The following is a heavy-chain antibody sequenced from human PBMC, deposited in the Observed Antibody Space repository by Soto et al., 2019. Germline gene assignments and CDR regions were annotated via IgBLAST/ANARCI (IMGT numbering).Heavy chain of an antibody. CDR3: ARAVYSSSSGRRYFDY. J-gene: IGHJ4*02. Sequence: QVQLVQSGAEVKKPGASVKVSCKASGYTFTNYFINWVRQAPGQGLEWMGIINPSGGDTSYAQKFQGRVTMTRDTSTSTVYMELSSLRSEDTAVYYCARAVYSSSSGRRYFDYWGQGTLVTVSS. D-gene: IGHD6-6*01. V-gene: IGHV1-46*01. CDR2: INPSGGDT. CDR1: GYTFTNYF.